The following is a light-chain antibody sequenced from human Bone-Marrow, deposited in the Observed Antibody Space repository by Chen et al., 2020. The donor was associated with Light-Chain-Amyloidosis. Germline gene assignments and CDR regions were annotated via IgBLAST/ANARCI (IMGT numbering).Light chain of an antibody. Sequence: NFMLTQPHSVSDSPGKPEIISCTRSSGSIATNYVQSYKQRTCSSHTTVFYEDDQRPSGDPDQLSRSIDKSSNSASLHISGQKPEDAADYYRQSYQGRSQEVFGGGTKLPVL. V-gene: IGLV6-57*01. CDR2: EDD. CDR1: SGSIATNY. J-gene: IGLJ3*02. CDR3: QSYQGRSQEV.